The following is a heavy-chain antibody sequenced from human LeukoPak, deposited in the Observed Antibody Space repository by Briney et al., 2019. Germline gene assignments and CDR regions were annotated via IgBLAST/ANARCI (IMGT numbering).Heavy chain of an antibody. J-gene: IGHJ4*02. CDR2: IYSGGST. CDR3: ARDSFGSYYDFWSGSTY. Sequence: QPGGSLRLSCAASGFTVSSNNMNWVRQAPGKGLEWVSVIYSGGSTYYVDSVKGRFTISRDNSKNTVYLQMNSLRAEDTAMYYCARDSFGSYYDFWSGSTYWGQGTLVTVSS. V-gene: IGHV3-53*01. CDR1: GFTVSSNN. D-gene: IGHD3-3*01.